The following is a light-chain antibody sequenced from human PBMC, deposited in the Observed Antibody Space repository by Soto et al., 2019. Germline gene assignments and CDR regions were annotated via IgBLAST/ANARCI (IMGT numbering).Light chain of an antibody. CDR1: QGIRND. Sequence: DLQMTQSPSSLSASVGDRVTITCRASQGIRNDLGWYQQKPGKAPKRLIYAAPSLQSGVPSRYSGSVSGTEFTLAISSLQPEEFPTYYCLPHNSYPLTVGGGTKVEIK. CDR2: AAP. V-gene: IGKV1-17*01. J-gene: IGKJ4*02. CDR3: LPHNSYPLT.